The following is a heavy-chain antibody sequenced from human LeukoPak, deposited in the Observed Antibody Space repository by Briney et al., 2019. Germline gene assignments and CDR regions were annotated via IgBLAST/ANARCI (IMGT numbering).Heavy chain of an antibody. V-gene: IGHV3-30*02. CDR2: IRYDGSNK. Sequence: GGSLRLSCAAYGFTFSSYGMHWVRQAPGKGLEWVAFIRYDGSNKYYADSVKGRFTISRDNSKNTLYLQMNSLRAEDTAVYYCARAAGIVVVPAAINYWGQGTLVTVSS. J-gene: IGHJ4*02. D-gene: IGHD2-2*01. CDR1: GFTFSSYG. CDR3: ARAAGIVVVPAAINY.